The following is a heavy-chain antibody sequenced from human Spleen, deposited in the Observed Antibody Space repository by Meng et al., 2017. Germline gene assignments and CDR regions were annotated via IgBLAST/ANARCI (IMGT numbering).Heavy chain of an antibody. V-gene: IGHV3-33*01. D-gene: IGHD5-12*01. Sequence: QVQLVESGGGVVQPGRSLRLSCTTSGFTFYSYGMHWVRQAPGKGLEWVALITSDGTNKYYADSVKGRFTISRDNSKNTLYLQINSLRAEDTAMYLCARDGPHYDVDYWGQGTLVTVSS. J-gene: IGHJ4*02. CDR3: ARDGPHYDVDY. CDR1: GFTFYSYG. CDR2: ITSDGTNK.